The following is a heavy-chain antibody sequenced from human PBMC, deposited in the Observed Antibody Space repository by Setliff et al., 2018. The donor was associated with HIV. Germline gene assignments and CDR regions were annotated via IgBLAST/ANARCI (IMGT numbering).Heavy chain of an antibody. V-gene: IGHV4-59*01. J-gene: IGHJ3*02. CDR3: ARVTLHDYVWGSYRPPEGAFDI. Sequence: PSETLSLTCAVYGESFSAYFWSWIRQPPGKGLEWIGYIYYSGNTNYNPSLKSRVTISVDMSKNQFSLKLSSVTAADTAVYYCARVTLHDYVWGSYRPPEGAFDIWGQGTMVTVSS. D-gene: IGHD3-16*02. CDR1: GESFSAYF. CDR2: IYYSGNT.